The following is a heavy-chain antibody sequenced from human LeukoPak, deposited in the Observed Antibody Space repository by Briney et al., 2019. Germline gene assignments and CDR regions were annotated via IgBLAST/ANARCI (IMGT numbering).Heavy chain of an antibody. CDR3: ARARGDLSLDY. V-gene: IGHV4-34*01. CDR2: TTHSGST. Sequence: SETLSLTPADYLESFSGYNWSWIPDPPGKGLEWIGETTHSGSTNYNPSLKRRVTISVDTSKNQFSLKLSSLIAADTAVYYCARARGDLSLDYWGRGTPVTVSS. D-gene: IGHD2-21*02. J-gene: IGHJ4*02. CDR1: LESFSGYN.